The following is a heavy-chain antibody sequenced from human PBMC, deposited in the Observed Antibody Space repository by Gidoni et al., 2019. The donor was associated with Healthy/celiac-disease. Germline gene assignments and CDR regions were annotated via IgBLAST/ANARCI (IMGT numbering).Heavy chain of an antibody. CDR2: IYYSGST. V-gene: IGHV4-39*01. D-gene: IGHD6-13*01. J-gene: IGHJ4*02. Sequence: QLQLQESGPGLVKRSETLSRTCPAPGGGIRSRSYSWGWIRQPPGTGLEWLGSIYYSGSTYYNPSLTSRVTISVDTPKNQFSLKLSSVTSADTAVYYCARPISSRYYFHHWGQGTLVTVSS. CDR1: GGGIRSRSYS. CDR3: ARPISSRYYFHH.